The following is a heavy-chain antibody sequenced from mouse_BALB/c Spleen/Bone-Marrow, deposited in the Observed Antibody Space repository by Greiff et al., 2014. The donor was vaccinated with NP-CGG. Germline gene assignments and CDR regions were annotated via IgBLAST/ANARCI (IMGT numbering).Heavy chain of an antibody. CDR1: GYTFTDHA. CDR2: ISGYYGDA. J-gene: IGHJ4*01. CDR3: ARSGKVRNAMDY. D-gene: IGHD2-14*01. V-gene: IGHV1S137*01. Sequence: VQLQQSGAKLVRPGVSVKISCKGSGYTFTDHAMHWVKRSHAKSLEWIGLISGYYGDAIYNQKLKGKATMTVGKSSSTAYMELARLTSEDSAIYYCARSGKVRNAMDYWGQGTSVTVSS.